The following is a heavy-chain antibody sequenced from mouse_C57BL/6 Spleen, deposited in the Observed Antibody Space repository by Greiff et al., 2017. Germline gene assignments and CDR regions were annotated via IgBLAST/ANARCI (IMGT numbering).Heavy chain of an antibody. V-gene: IGHV1-15*01. J-gene: IGHJ4*01. CDR2: IDPETGGT. CDR1: GYTFTDYE. Sequence: QVQLQQSGAELVRPGASVTLSCKASGYTFTDYEMHWVKQTPVHGLEWIGAIDPETGGTAYNQKFKGKAILTADKASSTAYMELRSLTSEDSAVYYCTRSLFTLDYWGQGTSVTVSS. CDR3: TRSLFTLDY. D-gene: IGHD5-1*01.